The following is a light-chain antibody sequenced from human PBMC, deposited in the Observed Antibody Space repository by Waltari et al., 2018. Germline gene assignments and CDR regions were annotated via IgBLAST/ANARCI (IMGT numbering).Light chain of an antibody. V-gene: IGLV2-8*01. J-gene: IGLJ2*01. CDR1: SSDVGGYEY. CDR3: SSYARGNAVV. CDR2: EVT. Sequence: QSALTQPPSASGSPGQSVTISCTGTSSDVGGYEYVSWYQHHPGKAPKLIVYEVTQRPSGVPDRFSGSKSGNTASLTVSGLQAEDEAEYYSSSYARGNAVVFGGGTRLTVL.